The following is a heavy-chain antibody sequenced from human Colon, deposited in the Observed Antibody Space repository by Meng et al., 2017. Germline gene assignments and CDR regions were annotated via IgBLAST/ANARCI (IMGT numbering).Heavy chain of an antibody. Sequence: VRLQESGPGRVKPSGTLSLTCAVSSGSISSSNWWSWVRQPPGKGLEWIGEISQSGTTYYNPSLKSRVTITGDWSKNQFSLNLNSVTAADTALYYCVRQGMTSYSWGYWGQGTLVTVAS. D-gene: IGHD3-9*01. CDR3: VRQGMTSYSWGY. J-gene: IGHJ4*02. CDR2: ISQSGTT. CDR1: SGSISSSNW. V-gene: IGHV4-4*02.